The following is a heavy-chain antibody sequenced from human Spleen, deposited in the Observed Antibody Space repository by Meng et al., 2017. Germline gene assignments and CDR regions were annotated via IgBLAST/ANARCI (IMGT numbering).Heavy chain of an antibody. J-gene: IGHJ6*02. CDR3: ARLCWYHLPPGGMDV. Sequence: SETLSLTCTVSGGSIHSSSYYWGWMRQPPGKGLEWIGSIYYSGSTHYNSSLTSRVTMSVDMSKNQFSLKLSSVTAADTAVYYCARLCWYHLPPGGMDVWGQGTTVTVSS. V-gene: IGHV4-39*07. CDR1: GGSIHSSSYY. D-gene: IGHD2-2*01. CDR2: IYYSGST.